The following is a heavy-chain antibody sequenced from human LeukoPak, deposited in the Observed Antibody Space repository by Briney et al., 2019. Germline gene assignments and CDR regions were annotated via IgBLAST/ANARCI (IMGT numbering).Heavy chain of an antibody. CDR1: GGSISSFY. V-gene: IGHV4-4*08. CDR3: ARAYYYDSSGYYY. J-gene: IGHJ4*02. D-gene: IGHD3-22*01. CDR2: IYTSGST. Sequence: SETLSLTCTVSGGSISSFYWGWIRQPPGKGLEWIGRIYTSGSTNYNPSLKSRVTISVDTSKNQFSLKLSSVTAADTAVYYCARAYYYDSSGYYYWGQGTLVTVSS.